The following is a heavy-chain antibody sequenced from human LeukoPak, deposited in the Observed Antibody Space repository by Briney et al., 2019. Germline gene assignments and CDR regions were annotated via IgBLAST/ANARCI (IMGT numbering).Heavy chain of an antibody. J-gene: IGHJ4*02. V-gene: IGHV1-2*02. CDR2: INPNSGGT. Sequence: ASVKVSCKASGYTFTGYYMHWVRQAPGQGLEWMGWINPNSGGTNYAQKFQGRVTMTRDTSISTAYMELSRLRSDDTAVYYCARGFLDRYYDSSGYAENDYWGQGTLVTVSS. CDR3: ARGFLDRYYDSSGYAENDY. D-gene: IGHD3-22*01. CDR1: GYTFTGYY.